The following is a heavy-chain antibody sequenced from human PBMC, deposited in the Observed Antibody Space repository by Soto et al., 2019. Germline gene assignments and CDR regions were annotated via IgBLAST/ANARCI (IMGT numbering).Heavy chain of an antibody. CDR3: ASGSLYGSGSYPVDY. D-gene: IGHD3-10*01. CDR1: GDTFNNHL. J-gene: IGHJ4*01. Sequence: QVQLVQSGAEVKKPGSSVNVSCKASGDTFNNHLISWVRQAPGQGLEWMGTIIPLFGTLNYAQKLQGRVPLSXAXSXXTAYMELSSLRSDDTAVYYCASGSLYGSGSYPVDYWGQGTLVTVSS. CDR2: IIPLFGTL. V-gene: IGHV1-69*08.